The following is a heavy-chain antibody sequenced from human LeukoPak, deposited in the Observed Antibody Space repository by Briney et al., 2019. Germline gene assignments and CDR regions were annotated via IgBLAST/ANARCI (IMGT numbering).Heavy chain of an antibody. CDR2: ISSSSSYI. Sequence: GGSLRLSYAASGFTFSTYSMNWVRQAPGKGLEWVSSISSSSSYINYAASVKGRFSISRDNVKNSLYLQMNSLRAEDTAVYYCASSSGYYSELYWGQGTLVTVSS. J-gene: IGHJ4*02. CDR1: GFTFSTYS. V-gene: IGHV3-21*01. CDR3: ASSSGYYSELY. D-gene: IGHD3-22*01.